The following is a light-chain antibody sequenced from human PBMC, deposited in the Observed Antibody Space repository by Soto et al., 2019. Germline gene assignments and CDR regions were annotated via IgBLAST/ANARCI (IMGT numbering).Light chain of an antibody. CDR1: SSKIGNNY. J-gene: IGLJ2*01. CDR2: DNN. CDR3: GTWDSSRSAVV. Sequence: QSVLTQPPSVAAAPGQKVTISCSGSSSKIGNNYVSWYQQLPGTAPKLLIYDNNKRPSGIPDRFSGSKSGTSATLGITGLQSGDEADYYCGTWDSSRSAVVFGGGTKLTVL. V-gene: IGLV1-51*01.